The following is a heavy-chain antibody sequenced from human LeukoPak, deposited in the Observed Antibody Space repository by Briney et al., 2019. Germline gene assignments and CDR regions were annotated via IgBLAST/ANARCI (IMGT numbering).Heavy chain of an antibody. D-gene: IGHD2-15*01. J-gene: IGHJ5*02. V-gene: IGHV4-4*07. CDR1: GGSINADY. CDR2: IFISGST. Sequence: SETLSLTCTVSGGSINADYWNWIRQPAGKGLEWIGRIFISGSTTYNPSLKSRAAMSVDTSKNQFSLKLSSVTAADTAVYYCARGRGRGYCSGGSCPMFDPWGQGTLVTVSS. CDR3: ARGRGRGYCSGGSCPMFDP.